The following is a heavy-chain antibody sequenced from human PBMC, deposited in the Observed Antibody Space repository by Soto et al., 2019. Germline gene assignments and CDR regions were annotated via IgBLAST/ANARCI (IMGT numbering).Heavy chain of an antibody. CDR1: RYTFTGYY. CDR3: ARGIAARSDYYGMDV. D-gene: IGHD6-6*01. CDR2: INPNSGGT. J-gene: IGHJ6*02. Sequence: QVQLVQSGAEVKKPGASVKVSCKASRYTFTGYYMHWVRQAPGQGLEWMGWINPNSGGTNYAQKFQGWVTMTRDTSISTAYMELSRLRSDDTAVYYCARGIAARSDYYGMDVWGQGTTVTVSS. V-gene: IGHV1-2*04.